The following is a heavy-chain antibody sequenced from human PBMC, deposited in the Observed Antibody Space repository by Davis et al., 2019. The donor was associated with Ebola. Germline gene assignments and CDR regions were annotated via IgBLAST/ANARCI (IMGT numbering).Heavy chain of an antibody. CDR2: INPNSGGT. CDR3: AVSHGDQVGAAFDI. Sequence: ASVKVSCKASGYTFTGYYMHWVRQAPGQGLEWMGRINPNSGGTNYAQKFQGRVTMTRETSISTGYMELTTLRSDETAVYYCAVSHGDQVGAAFDIWGQGTVVTVSS. V-gene: IGHV1-2*06. D-gene: IGHD4-17*01. J-gene: IGHJ3*02. CDR1: GYTFTGYY.